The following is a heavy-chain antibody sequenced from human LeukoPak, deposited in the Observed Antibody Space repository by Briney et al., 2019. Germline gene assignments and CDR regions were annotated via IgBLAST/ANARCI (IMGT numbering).Heavy chain of an antibody. CDR3: ARHNGSRYCSSTSCYYYYYYGMDV. Sequence: GESLKISCKGSGYSFTSYWIGWVRQMPGKGLEWMGIIYPGDSDTRYSPSFQGQVTISADKPISTAYLQWSSLKASDTAMYYCARHNGSRYCSSTSCYYYYYYGMDVWGQGTTVTVSS. CDR1: GYSFTSYW. V-gene: IGHV5-51*01. CDR2: IYPGDSDT. J-gene: IGHJ6*02. D-gene: IGHD2-2*01.